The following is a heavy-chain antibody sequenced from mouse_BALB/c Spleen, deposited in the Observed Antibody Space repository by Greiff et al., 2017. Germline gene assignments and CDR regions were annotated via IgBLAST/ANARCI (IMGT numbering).Heavy chain of an antibody. Sequence: EVKLVESGGGLVQPGGSLKLSCAASGFTFSSYGMSWVRQTPDKRLELVATINSNGGSTYYPDSVKGRFTISRDNAKNTLYLQMSSLKSEDTAMYYCARDRPYYGTYAMDYWGQGTSVTVSS. V-gene: IGHV5-6-3*01. CDR2: INSNGGST. CDR1: GFTFSSYG. J-gene: IGHJ4*01. D-gene: IGHD1-1*01. CDR3: ARDRPYYGTYAMDY.